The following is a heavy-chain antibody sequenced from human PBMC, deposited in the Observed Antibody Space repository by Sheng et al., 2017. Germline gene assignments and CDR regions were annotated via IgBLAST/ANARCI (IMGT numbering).Heavy chain of an antibody. V-gene: IGHV3-23*04. D-gene: IGHD2-21*01. Sequence: EVQLVESGGGLVQPGGTRRDSPVQPLDSPLVSYGMSWVRQAPGKGLEWVSAISGSGGSTYYADSVKGRFTISRDNSKNTLYLQIDSLRAEDTAVYYCAKDLSFFAYCGGDCYPLDAFVYLGPRDNGHRLF. CDR2: ISGSGGST. J-gene: IGHJ3*02. CDR3: AKDLSFFAYCGGDCYPLDAFVY. CDR1: DSPLVSYG.